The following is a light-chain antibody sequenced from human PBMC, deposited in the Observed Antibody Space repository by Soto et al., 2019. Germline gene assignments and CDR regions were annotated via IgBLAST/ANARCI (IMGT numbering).Light chain of an antibody. CDR2: EVS. V-gene: IGLV2-14*01. Sequence: QSALTQPASVSGSPGQSITISCPGTSSDVGGYNYVSWYQQHPGKGPKVMIYEVSNRPSGVSNRLSGSKSGNTASLTISGLQAEDEADYYCSSYTSSNTWVFGGGTKLTVL. J-gene: IGLJ3*02. CDR1: SSDVGGYNY. CDR3: SSYTSSNTWV.